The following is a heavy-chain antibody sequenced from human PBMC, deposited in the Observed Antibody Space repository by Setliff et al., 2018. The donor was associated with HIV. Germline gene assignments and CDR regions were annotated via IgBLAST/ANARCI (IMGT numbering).Heavy chain of an antibody. D-gene: IGHD2-21*02. V-gene: IGHV4-59*11. Sequence: SETLSLTCSVSGGSIRSHWSWIRQPPGKGLEWVGYIHYSGITDHNPSLEGRLTMSVDTSKNQVSLRLKSVTTADTAVYFCARELYGGNSRPFDYWGQGALVTVSS. CDR1: GGSIRSH. CDR2: IHYSGIT. J-gene: IGHJ4*02. CDR3: ARELYGGNSRPFDY.